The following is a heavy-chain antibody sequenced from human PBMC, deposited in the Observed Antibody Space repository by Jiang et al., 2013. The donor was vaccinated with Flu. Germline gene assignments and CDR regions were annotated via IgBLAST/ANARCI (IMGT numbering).Heavy chain of an antibody. J-gene: IGHJ4*02. CDR2: FYYGGGT. D-gene: IGHD5-12*01. Sequence: QLLESGGGFVQPGGSLTISCTASGFTVNSKYMNWIRQAPGKGLEWVSTFYYGGGTSYADSVKGRFTVFRDNSRNTLYLEMSSLRAGDTAVYYCGEPSGYTFPLADYWDQGSLVTVSS. V-gene: IGHV3-53*01. CDR1: GFTVNSKY. CDR3: GEPSGYTFPLADY.